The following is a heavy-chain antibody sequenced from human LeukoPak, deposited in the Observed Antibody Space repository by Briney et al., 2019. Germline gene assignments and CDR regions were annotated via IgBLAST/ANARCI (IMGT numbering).Heavy chain of an antibody. Sequence: GASVKVSCKASGYTFTGYYMHWVRQAPGQGLEWMGWINPNSGGTNYAQKFQGRVTMTRDTSISTAYMELSRLRSDGTAVYYCARGRVIAAAGTFDYWGQGTLVTVSS. CDR1: GYTFTGYY. V-gene: IGHV1-2*02. D-gene: IGHD6-13*01. CDR3: ARGRVIAAAGTFDY. J-gene: IGHJ4*02. CDR2: INPNSGGT.